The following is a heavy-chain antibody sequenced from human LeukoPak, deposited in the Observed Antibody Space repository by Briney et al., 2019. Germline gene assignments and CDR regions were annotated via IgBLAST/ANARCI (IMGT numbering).Heavy chain of an antibody. CDR3: ARGEIVAVAGTTGGYYYYGMDV. CDR1: GGTFSSYA. J-gene: IGHJ6*04. V-gene: IGHV1-69*13. D-gene: IGHD6-19*01. CDR2: IIPIFGTA. Sequence: ASVKVSCKASGGTFSSYAISWVRQAPGQGLEWMGGIIPIFGTANYAQKFQGRVTITADESTSTAYMELSSLRSEETAVYYCARGEIVAVAGTTGGYYYYGMDVWGKGTTVTVSS.